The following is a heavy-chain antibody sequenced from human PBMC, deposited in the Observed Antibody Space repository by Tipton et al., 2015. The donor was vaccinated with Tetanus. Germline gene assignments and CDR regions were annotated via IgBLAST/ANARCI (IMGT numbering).Heavy chain of an antibody. CDR1: GYSFTSHW. V-gene: IGHV5-51*01. Sequence: QLVQSGADVKKPGESLKISCKASGYSFTSHWIGWVRQMPGKGLEWMGMIFPDDSDTRYSPSFQGHVTFSVDKSTSTVYLQWSSLRASDTAMYFGARMYSTSSPFDHWGQGTLVAVSS. J-gene: IGHJ4*02. CDR2: IFPDDSDT. CDR3: ARMYSTSSPFDH. D-gene: IGHD6-6*01.